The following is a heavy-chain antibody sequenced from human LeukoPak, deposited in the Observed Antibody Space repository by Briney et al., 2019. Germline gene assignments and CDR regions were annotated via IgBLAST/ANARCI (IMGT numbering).Heavy chain of an antibody. J-gene: IGHJ4*02. D-gene: IGHD6-19*01. Sequence: SETLSLTCAVYGGSFSGYYWSWIRQPPGKGLEWIGSIYYSGSTYYNPSLKSRVTISVDTSKNQFSLKLSSVTAADTAVYYCARIAVAGTLVDYWGQGTLVTVSS. CDR3: ARIAVAGTLVDY. CDR1: GGSFSGYY. V-gene: IGHV4-34*01. CDR2: IYYSGST.